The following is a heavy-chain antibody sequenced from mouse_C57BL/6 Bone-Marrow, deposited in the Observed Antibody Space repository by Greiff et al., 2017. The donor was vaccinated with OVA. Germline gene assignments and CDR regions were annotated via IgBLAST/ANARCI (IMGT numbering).Heavy chain of an antibody. CDR3: AKGPLFLGFAY. Sequence: VQLQQPGAELVMPGASVKLSCKASGYTFTSYWMHWVKQRPGQGLEWIGEIDPSDSYTNYNQKFKGKSTLTVDKSSSTAYMQLSSLTSEDSAVDYCAKGPLFLGFAYWGQGTLVTVSA. D-gene: IGHD6-1*01. V-gene: IGHV1-69*01. CDR1: GYTFTSYW. CDR2: IDPSDSYT. J-gene: IGHJ3*01.